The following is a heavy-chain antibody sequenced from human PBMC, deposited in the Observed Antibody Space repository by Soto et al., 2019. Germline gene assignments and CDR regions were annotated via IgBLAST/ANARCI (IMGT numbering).Heavy chain of an antibody. V-gene: IGHV1-24*01. Sequence: ASVKVSCKVSGYTLTELSMHWVRQAPGKGLEWMGGFDPEDGETIYAQKFQGRVTMTEDTSTDTAYMELSSLRSEDTAVYYCATEPKNTRCSSTSCYGSLGYWGQGTLVTVSS. J-gene: IGHJ4*02. CDR2: FDPEDGET. CDR3: ATEPKNTRCSSTSCYGSLGY. CDR1: GYTLTELS. D-gene: IGHD2-2*01.